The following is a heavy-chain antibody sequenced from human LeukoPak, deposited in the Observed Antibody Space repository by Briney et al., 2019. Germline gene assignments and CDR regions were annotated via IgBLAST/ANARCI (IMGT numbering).Heavy chain of an antibody. V-gene: IGHV4-39*01. CDR2: IYYSGST. D-gene: IGHD3-10*01. Sequence: SETLSLTCTVSGGSISSSNYYWGWIRQPPEKGLEWIGSIYYSGSTYYNPSLKNRVTISVHTSKNHFSLRLSSVIAADTAVYYCARQAGYGSGSYYDYFDYWGQGTLVTVSS. CDR1: GGSISSSNYY. J-gene: IGHJ4*02. CDR3: ARQAGYGSGSYYDYFDY.